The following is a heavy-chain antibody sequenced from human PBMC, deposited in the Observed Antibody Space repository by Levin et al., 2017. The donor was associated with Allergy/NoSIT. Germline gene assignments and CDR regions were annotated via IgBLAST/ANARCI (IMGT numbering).Heavy chain of an antibody. CDR3: AKDGADIVVVVAALNWYFEL. D-gene: IGHD2-15*01. CDR2: ISGSGGST. J-gene: IGHJ2*01. V-gene: IGHV3-23*01. CDR1: GFTFSSYA. Sequence: PGGSLRLSCAASGFTFSSYAMSWVRQAPGKGLEWVSAISGSGGSTYYADSVKGRFTISRDNSKNTLYLQMNSLRAEDTAVYYCAKDGADIVVVVAALNWYFELWGRGTLVTVSS.